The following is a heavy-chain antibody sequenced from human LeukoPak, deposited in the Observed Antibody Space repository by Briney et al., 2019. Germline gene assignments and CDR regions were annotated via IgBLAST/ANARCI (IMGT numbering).Heavy chain of an antibody. D-gene: IGHD2-21*02. J-gene: IGHJ4*02. CDR1: GSTFSSYA. CDR3: ARELAYCGGDCYSGYLFDY. V-gene: IGHV1-69*05. Sequence: GASVKVSCKASGSTFSSYAISWVRQAPGQGLEWMGGIIPIFGTANYAQKFQGRVTITTDESTSTAYMELSSLRSEDTAVYYCARELAYCGGDCYSGYLFDYWGQGTLVTVSS. CDR2: IIPIFGTA.